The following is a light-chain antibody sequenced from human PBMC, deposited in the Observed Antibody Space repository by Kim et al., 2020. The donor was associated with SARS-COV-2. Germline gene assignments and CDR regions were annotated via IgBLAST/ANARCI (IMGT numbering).Light chain of an antibody. J-gene: IGKJ2*01. Sequence: EIVLTQSPATLSLSPGERATLSCRASKSVSSYLAWYQQKPGQAPRLLIYDASNRATGIPARFSGSGSGTDFTLTISSLEPEDFAVYYCQQRSNWPTFGQGTKLEI. CDR1: KSVSSY. V-gene: IGKV3-11*01. CDR3: QQRSNWPT. CDR2: DAS.